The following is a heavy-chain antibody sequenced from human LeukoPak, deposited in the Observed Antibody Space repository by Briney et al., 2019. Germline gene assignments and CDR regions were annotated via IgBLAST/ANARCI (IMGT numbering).Heavy chain of an antibody. D-gene: IGHD6-13*01. CDR3: ARDRSRPPTAAAGGGWFDP. Sequence: QPGGSLRLSCAASGFTVSSNYMSWVRQAPGKGLEWVSVIYSGGSTYYADSVKGRFTISRDNSKNTLYLQMNSLRAEDTAVYYCARDRSRPPTAAAGGGWFDPWGQGTLVTVSS. V-gene: IGHV3-66*01. J-gene: IGHJ5*02. CDR2: IYSGGST. CDR1: GFTVSSNY.